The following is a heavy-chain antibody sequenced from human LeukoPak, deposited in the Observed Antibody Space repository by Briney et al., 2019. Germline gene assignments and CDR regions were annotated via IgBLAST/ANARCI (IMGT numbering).Heavy chain of an antibody. Sequence: GGSLRLSCAASGFTFSSYSMNWVRQAPGKGLEWVSSISSSSSYIYYADSVKGRFTISRDNAKNSLYLHMNSLRAEDTAVYYCARDDSSGYYSAKTYYFDYWGQGTLVTVSS. D-gene: IGHD3-22*01. V-gene: IGHV3-21*01. J-gene: IGHJ4*02. CDR2: ISSSSSYI. CDR3: ARDDSSGYYSAKTYYFDY. CDR1: GFTFSSYS.